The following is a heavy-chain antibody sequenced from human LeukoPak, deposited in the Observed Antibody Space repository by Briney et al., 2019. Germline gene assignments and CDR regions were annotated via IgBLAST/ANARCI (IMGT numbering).Heavy chain of an antibody. V-gene: IGHV3-74*01. J-gene: IGHJ5*02. CDR2: INSGGSST. D-gene: IGHD1-14*01. Sequence: GGSLRLSCAASGFTFSSYGMHWVRQAPGKGLVWVSRINSGGSSTTYADSVKGRFTISRDNAKNTLYLQMNSLRAEDAAVYYCVRGRTSFDPWGQGTLVSVSS. CDR1: GFTFSSYG. CDR3: VRGRTSFDP.